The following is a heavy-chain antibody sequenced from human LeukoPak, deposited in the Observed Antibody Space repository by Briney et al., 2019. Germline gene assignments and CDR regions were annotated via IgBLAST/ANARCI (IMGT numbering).Heavy chain of an antibody. V-gene: IGHV3-21*01. CDR1: GFTFSSYS. CDR3: ASPLDDY. CDR2: IGSSSSYI. Sequence: GSLRLSCAASGFTFSSYSMNWVRQAPGKGLEWVSSIGSSSSYIYYADSVKGRFTISRDNAKNSLYLQMNSLRAEDTAVYYCASPLDDYWGQGTLVTVSS. J-gene: IGHJ4*02.